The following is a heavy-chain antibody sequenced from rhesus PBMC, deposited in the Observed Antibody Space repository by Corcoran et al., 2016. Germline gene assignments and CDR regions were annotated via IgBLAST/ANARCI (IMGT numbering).Heavy chain of an antibody. J-gene: IGHJ4*01. CDR2: ISGSRCST. D-gene: IGHD6-37*01. V-gene: IGHV4-165*01. CDR1: GGSFSGYY. Sequence: QVQLQESGPGLVKPSETLSLTCAVSGGSFSGYYWVWIRQPPGKGLEWIWYISGSRCSTAYNPHLKSRVTISKDTSKNQFSLKLSSVTAADTAVYYCARRYYFDYWGQGVLVTVSS. CDR3: ARRYYFDY.